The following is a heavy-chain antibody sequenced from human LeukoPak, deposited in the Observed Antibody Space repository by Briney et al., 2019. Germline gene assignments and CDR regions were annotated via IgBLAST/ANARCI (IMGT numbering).Heavy chain of an antibody. V-gene: IGHV3-11*01. Sequence: PGGSLRLSCAASGFTFSDYYMSWIRQAPGKGLEWVSYISSSGSTIYYADSVKGRFTISSDNAKNSLYLQMNSLRAEDTAVYYCARAAYSGYVDYFDYWGQGTLVTVSS. CDR2: ISSSGSTI. CDR1: GFTFSDYY. CDR3: ARAAYSGYVDYFDY. J-gene: IGHJ4*02. D-gene: IGHD5-12*01.